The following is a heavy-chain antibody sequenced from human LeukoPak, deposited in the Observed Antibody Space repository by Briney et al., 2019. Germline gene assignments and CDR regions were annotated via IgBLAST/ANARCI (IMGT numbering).Heavy chain of an antibody. Sequence: GGSLRLSCAASGFTFSIYSMNWVRQAPGKGLEWVSFIDTSGSYIYYGDSVKGRVTISRDNAKNSLYLQMNGLRAEDTAVYYCARGRSITLLRGVAMSNGFDIWGQGAMVTVSS. CDR1: GFTFSIYS. CDR2: IDTSGSYI. J-gene: IGHJ3*02. CDR3: ARGRSITLLRGVAMSNGFDI. V-gene: IGHV3-21*01. D-gene: IGHD3-10*01.